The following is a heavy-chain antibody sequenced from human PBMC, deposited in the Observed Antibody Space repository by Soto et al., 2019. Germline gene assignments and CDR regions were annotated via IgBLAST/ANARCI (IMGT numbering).Heavy chain of an antibody. Sequence: GESLKISCKGSGYSFAGYWITWVRQKPGKGLEWMGRIDPSDSQTYYSPSFRGHVTISVTKSITTVFLQWSSLRASDTAMYYCARQVYDSDTGPNFQYYFDSWGQGTPVTVS. V-gene: IGHV5-10-1*01. J-gene: IGHJ4*02. CDR2: IDPSDSQT. CDR1: GYSFAGYW. CDR3: ARQVYDSDTGPNFQYYFDS. D-gene: IGHD3-22*01.